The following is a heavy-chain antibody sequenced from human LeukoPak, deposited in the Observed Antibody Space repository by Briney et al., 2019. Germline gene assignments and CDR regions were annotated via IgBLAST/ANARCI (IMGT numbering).Heavy chain of an antibody. CDR3: ARGPYGTGSHFDF. CDR1: ASTFRSYD. V-gene: IGHV1-8*02. D-gene: IGHD3-10*01. Sequence: GASVKVSCKASASTFRSYDINWVPQATGQGLEWMGWMNPKSGDTGYTQRFQGRVTMTRDTSINTAYMELSSLSSEDTAVYYCARGPYGTGSHFDFWGQGTLVTVSS. CDR2: MNPKSGDT. J-gene: IGHJ4*02.